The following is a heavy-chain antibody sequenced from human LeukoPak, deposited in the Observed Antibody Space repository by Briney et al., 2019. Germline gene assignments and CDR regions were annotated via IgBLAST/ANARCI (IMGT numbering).Heavy chain of an antibody. CDR3: ARGLYYDSSGYYFPFGY. J-gene: IGHJ4*02. CDR1: GFTFSNYW. Sequence: HPGGSLRLSCAASGFTFSNYWMHWVRQAPGKGLVWVSRLNGDGSSTNYADSVKGRFTISRDNAKNSLYLQMNSLRAEDAALYYCARGLYYDSSGYYFPFGYWGQGTLVTVSS. CDR2: LNGDGSST. V-gene: IGHV3-74*01. D-gene: IGHD3-22*01.